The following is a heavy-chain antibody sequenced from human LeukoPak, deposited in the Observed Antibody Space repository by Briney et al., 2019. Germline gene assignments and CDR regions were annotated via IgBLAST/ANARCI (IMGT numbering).Heavy chain of an antibody. J-gene: IGHJ4*02. CDR3: ASYYGSGSYALRFFDY. CDR2: IYYSGST. Sequence: SETLSLTCTVSGYSISSGYHWGWIRQPPGKGLEWIGSIYYSGSTYYNPSLKSRVTISVDTSKNQFSLKLSSVTAADTAVYYCASYYGSGSYALRFFDYWGQGTLVTVSS. V-gene: IGHV4-38-2*02. CDR1: GYSISSGYH. D-gene: IGHD3-10*01.